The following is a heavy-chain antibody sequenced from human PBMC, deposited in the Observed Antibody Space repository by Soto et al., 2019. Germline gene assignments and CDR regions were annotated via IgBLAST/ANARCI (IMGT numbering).Heavy chain of an antibody. J-gene: IGHJ6*02. CDR3: ARGSPDYFDYYGMDV. CDR1: GFTVSSNY. V-gene: IGHV3-53*01. CDR2: IYSGGST. Sequence: PGGSLRLSCAASGFTVSSNYMSWVRQAPGKGLEWVSVIYSGGSTYYADSVKGRFTISRDNSKNTLYLQMNSLRAEDTAVYYCARGSPDYFDYYGMDVWGQGTTVTVSS.